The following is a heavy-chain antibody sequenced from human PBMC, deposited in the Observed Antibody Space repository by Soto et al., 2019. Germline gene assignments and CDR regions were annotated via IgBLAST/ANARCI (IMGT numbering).Heavy chain of an antibody. Sequence: PGGSLRLSCAASEVTFKGYWLHWVRHVPGKGLMWVAHISTDGTNTNYADSVKGRFTISRDNAKSTLFLEMNGLRDEDTAVYYCAREFCNFGNCHTYFFDPWGQGIPVTVS. CDR1: EVTFKGYW. CDR2: ISTDGTNT. CDR3: AREFCNFGNCHTYFFDP. D-gene: IGHD1-7*01. V-gene: IGHV3-74*01. J-gene: IGHJ5*02.